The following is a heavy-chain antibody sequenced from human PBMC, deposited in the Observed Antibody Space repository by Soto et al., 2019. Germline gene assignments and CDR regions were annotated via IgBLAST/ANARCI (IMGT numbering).Heavy chain of an antibody. CDR3: AGIRGSRGATFPDY. Sequence: QVQLVQSGAEVKKPGSSVKVSCKASGGTFSSYAISWVRQAPGQGLEWMGGIIPIFGTANYAQKFQGRVTITADESTSTAYMELGSLRSEDTAVYYCAGIRGSRGATFPDYWGQGTLVTVSS. D-gene: IGHD1-26*01. CDR2: IIPIFGTA. CDR1: GGTFSSYA. V-gene: IGHV1-69*12. J-gene: IGHJ4*02.